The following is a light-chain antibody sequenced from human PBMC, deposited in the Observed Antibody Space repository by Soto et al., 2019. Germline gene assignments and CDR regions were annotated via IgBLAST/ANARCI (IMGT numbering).Light chain of an antibody. J-gene: IGKJ4*01. V-gene: IGKV3-15*01. CDR1: RSVSTN. CDR2: GAS. CDR3: QQYDKTVLPVT. Sequence: DIILTQSPAIVSVSPGERATLSCRASRSVSTNLAWYQHKHGQAPRLLIYGASTRVTDIPPRFSGSGSGTEFTLTINYLKSEDFGVYYCQQYDKTVLPVTFCGGTKVEI.